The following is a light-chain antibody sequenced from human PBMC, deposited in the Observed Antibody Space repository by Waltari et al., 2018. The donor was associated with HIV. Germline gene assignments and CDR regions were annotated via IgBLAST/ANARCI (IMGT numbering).Light chain of an antibody. CDR2: EVS. V-gene: IGLV2-23*02. Sequence: QSALTQPASVSGSPGQSITISCTGTSSDVGNYNVVSWYQQHPGKAPKLMIYEVSKRPSGVSNRFSGSKSGNPASLTISGLQAEDEADYYCCSYVGSSTHVFGTGTKVTVL. CDR1: SSDVGNYNV. J-gene: IGLJ1*01. CDR3: CSYVGSSTHV.